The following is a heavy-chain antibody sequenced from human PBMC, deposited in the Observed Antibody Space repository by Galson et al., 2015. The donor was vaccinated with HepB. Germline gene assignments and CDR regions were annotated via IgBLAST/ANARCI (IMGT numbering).Heavy chain of an antibody. J-gene: IGHJ4*02. D-gene: IGHD3-22*01. CDR3: AIDVIGYYYGAFDY. CDR2: IKGKTDGETT. CDR1: GGSISSYY. Sequence: ETLSLTCTVSGGSISSYYWSWIRQPPGKGLEWVCRIKGKTDGETTDCAAPVKGRFTISRDDSKNTLYLQMSGLKTEDTAVYHCAIDVIGYYYGAFDYWGRGTLVTVSS. V-gene: IGHV3-15*01.